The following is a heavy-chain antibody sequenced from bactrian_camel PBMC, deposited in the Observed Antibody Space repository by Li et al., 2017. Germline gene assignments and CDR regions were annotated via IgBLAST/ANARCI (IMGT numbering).Heavy chain of an antibody. V-gene: IGHV3S1*01. CDR2: IKSAGGT. CDR1: GFTFSWYY. Sequence: QVQLVESGGGLVQPGGSLRLSCVTSGFTFSWYYMNWVRQAPGKGLEWVSGIKSAGGTYYSDSVKGRSTISRDNAKNTLYLQMNSLKIEDTAMYYCTTADFLYWGQGTQVTVS. CDR3: TTADFLY. J-gene: IGHJ6*01.